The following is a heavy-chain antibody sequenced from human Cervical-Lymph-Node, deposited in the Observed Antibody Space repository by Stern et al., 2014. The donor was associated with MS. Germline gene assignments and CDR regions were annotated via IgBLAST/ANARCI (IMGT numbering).Heavy chain of an antibody. J-gene: IGHJ3*02. CDR3: ARRGTTGTIDGFDI. V-gene: IGHV5-51*01. D-gene: IGHD1-1*01. CDR1: GYTFTSHW. Sequence: MQLVQSGAEVKKPGESVKISCEGSGYTFTSHWIAWVRQVPGKGLEWMGIIFPGHSDPRYIPSFQGRVTISADRSISTAYLQWRTLRASDTAMYYCARRGTTGTIDGFDIWGQGSMVTVSS. CDR2: IFPGHSDP.